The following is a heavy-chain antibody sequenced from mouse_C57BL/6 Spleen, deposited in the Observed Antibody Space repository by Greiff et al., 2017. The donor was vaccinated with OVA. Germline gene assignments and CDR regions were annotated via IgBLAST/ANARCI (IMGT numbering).Heavy chain of an antibody. J-gene: IGHJ4*01. CDR1: GYTFTDYY. CDR3: ASCDYDYAMDY. V-gene: IGHV1-76*01. Sequence: QVQLKESGAELVRPGASVKLSCKASGYTFTDYYINWVKQRPGQGLEWIARIYPGSGNTYYNEKFKGKATLTAEKSSSTAYMQLSSLTSEDSAVYFCASCDYDYAMDYWGQGTSVTVSS. CDR2: IYPGSGNT. D-gene: IGHD2-4*01.